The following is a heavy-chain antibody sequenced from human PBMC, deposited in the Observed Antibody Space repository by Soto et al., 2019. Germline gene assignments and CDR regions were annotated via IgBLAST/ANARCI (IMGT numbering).Heavy chain of an antibody. D-gene: IGHD3-10*01. Sequence: GGSLRLSCAASGFTFSSYAMSWVRQAPGKGLEWVSAISGSGGSTYYADSVKGRFTISRDNSKNTLYLQMNSLRAEDTAVYYCAKPRGSGSYYHGMDVWGQGTTVTVSS. CDR3: AKPRGSGSYYHGMDV. CDR1: GFTFSSYA. CDR2: ISGSGGST. J-gene: IGHJ6*02. V-gene: IGHV3-23*01.